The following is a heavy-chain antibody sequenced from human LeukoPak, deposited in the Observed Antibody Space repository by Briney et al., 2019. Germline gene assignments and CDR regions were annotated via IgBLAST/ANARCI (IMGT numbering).Heavy chain of an antibody. V-gene: IGHV5-51*01. J-gene: IGHJ4*02. CDR3: AVGYGSSYVDY. CDR2: FYPGDSDT. Sequence: GESLKISCKASGYSFTSYWSGWVRQLPGKGLEWMGIFYPGDSDTRYSPSFQVQVTISAAKSISTAYLQRSRLKNTDSAMYCCAVGYGSSYVDYWGAGTLGTVSS. CDR1: GYSFTSYW. D-gene: IGHD6-13*01.